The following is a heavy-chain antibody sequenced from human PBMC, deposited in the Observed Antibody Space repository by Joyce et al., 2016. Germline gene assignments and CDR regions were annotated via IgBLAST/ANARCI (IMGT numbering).Heavy chain of an antibody. CDR3: ARGGLRYFDPFDY. CDR2: IENADST. D-gene: IGHD3-9*01. Sequence: EVQLVESGGGLIQPGGSLRLSCAASGFTVSSNHMSWVRQAPGKGLEWVSVIENADSTYYGDSVKGRFTISRDSSKNTLYLQMNSLRAEDTAVYYCARGGLRYFDPFDYWGQGTLVTVAS. J-gene: IGHJ4*02. V-gene: IGHV3-53*01. CDR1: GFTVSSNH.